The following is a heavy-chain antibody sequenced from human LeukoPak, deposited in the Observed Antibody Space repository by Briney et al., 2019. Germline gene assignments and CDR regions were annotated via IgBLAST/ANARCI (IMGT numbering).Heavy chain of an antibody. D-gene: IGHD2-2*01. Sequence: SETLSLTCAVYGYSLTNHYWIWIRQPPGKGLEWVGEVLHTGGTNYNPSLKSRVTISVDTSKNQFFLKLTFVTAADTAAYYCARGPAAIHPWGPGTLVTVSS. V-gene: IGHV4-34*12. CDR3: ARGPAAIHP. CDR2: VLHTGGT. CDR1: GYSLTNHY. J-gene: IGHJ5*02.